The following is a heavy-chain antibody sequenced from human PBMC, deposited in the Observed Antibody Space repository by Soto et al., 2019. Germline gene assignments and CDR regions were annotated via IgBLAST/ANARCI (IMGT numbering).Heavy chain of an antibody. CDR1: GFTFSSYD. J-gene: IGHJ6*02. Sequence: GSLRLSCAASGFTFSSYDIHWVRQATGKGLEWVSAIGTAGDTYYPGSVKGRFTISRENAKNSLYLQMNSLRAGDTAVYYCARDSSGTQGGYYYGMDVWGQGTTVTVSS. D-gene: IGHD3-22*01. CDR3: ARDSSGTQGGYYYGMDV. V-gene: IGHV3-13*04. CDR2: IGTAGDT.